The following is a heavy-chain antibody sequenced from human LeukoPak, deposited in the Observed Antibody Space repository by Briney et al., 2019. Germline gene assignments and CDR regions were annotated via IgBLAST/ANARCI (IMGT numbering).Heavy chain of an antibody. D-gene: IGHD4-17*01. CDR2: ISYDGSNK. V-gene: IGHV3-30*03. J-gene: IGHJ4*02. Sequence: PGGSLRLSCAASGFTFSSYGMHWVRQAPGKGLEWVAVISYDGSNKYYADSVKGRFTISRDNAKKSLYLQVNSLRAEDTAVYYCARENGWQPGEYGDYTGFYFDSWGQGTLVTVSS. CDR3: ARENGWQPGEYGDYTGFYFDS. CDR1: GFTFSSYG.